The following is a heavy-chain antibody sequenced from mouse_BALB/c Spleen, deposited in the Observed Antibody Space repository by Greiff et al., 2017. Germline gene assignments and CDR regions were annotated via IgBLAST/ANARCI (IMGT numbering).Heavy chain of an antibody. CDR1: AFTFSSYA. CDR2: ISSGGSYT. Sequence: EVMLVESGGGLVKPGGSLKLSCAASAFTFSSYAMSWVRQSPEKRLEWVAEISSGGSYTYYPDTVTGRFTISRDNAKNTLYLEMSSLRSEDTAMYYCARAYYGNYDYAMDYWGQGTSVTVSA. CDR3: ARAYYGNYDYAMDY. D-gene: IGHD2-10*01. V-gene: IGHV5-9-4*01. J-gene: IGHJ4*01.